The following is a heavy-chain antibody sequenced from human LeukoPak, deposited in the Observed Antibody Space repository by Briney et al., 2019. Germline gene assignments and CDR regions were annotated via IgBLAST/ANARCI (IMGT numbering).Heavy chain of an antibody. J-gene: IGHJ4*02. CDR2: INHSGST. D-gene: IGHD3-22*01. Sequence: SETLSLTCAVYGGSFSGYYWSWIRQPPGKGLEWIGEINHSGSTNYNPSLKSRVTISVDTSKNQFSLKLSSVTAADTAVYYCARVLRNYYDSSGYYYWGQGTLVIVSS. CDR3: ARVLRNYYDSSGYYY. V-gene: IGHV4-34*01. CDR1: GGSFSGYY.